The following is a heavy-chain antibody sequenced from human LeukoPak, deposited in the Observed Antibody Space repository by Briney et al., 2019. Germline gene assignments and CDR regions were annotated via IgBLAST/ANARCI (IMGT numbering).Heavy chain of an antibody. V-gene: IGHV4-59*08. D-gene: IGHD6-25*01. J-gene: IGHJ4*02. CDR2: IYYSGSP. Sequence: PSETLSLTCTVSGGSINIYYWSWIRQPPGEGLEWIGYIYYSGSPNYNPSLKSRVTISVDTSTNQFSLKLISVTAADTAVYYCARHGGRRDFDYWGQGTLVTVSS. CDR1: GGSINIYY. CDR3: ARHGGRRDFDY.